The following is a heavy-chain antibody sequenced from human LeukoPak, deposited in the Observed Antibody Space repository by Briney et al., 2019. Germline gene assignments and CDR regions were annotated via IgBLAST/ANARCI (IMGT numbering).Heavy chain of an antibody. CDR2: INWNGGST. V-gene: IGHV3-20*04. J-gene: IGHJ4*02. CDR3: AKTLTMILVLRGGFDY. CDR1: GFTFDDYG. Sequence: PGGSLRLSCAASGFTFDDYGMSWVRQAPGKGLEWVSGINWNGGSTGYADSVKGRFTISRDNAKNSLYLQMNSLRAEDTAVYYCAKTLTMILVLRGGFDYWGQGALVTVSS. D-gene: IGHD3-22*01.